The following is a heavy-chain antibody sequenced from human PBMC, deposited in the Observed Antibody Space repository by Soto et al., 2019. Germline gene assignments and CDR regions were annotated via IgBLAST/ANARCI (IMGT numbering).Heavy chain of an antibody. J-gene: IGHJ2*01. CDR2: INAGNGNT. CDR1: GYTFTSYA. D-gene: IGHD3-22*01. CDR3: ARGSGYYGYLDL. Sequence: QVQLVQSGAEVKKPGASVKVSCKASGYTFTSYAMHWVRQAPGQRLEWMGWINAGNGNTKYSQKFQGSVTITRDTSPSTAYMELSSLRSEDTAVYYCARGSGYYGYLDLWGRGTLVTVSS. V-gene: IGHV1-3*01.